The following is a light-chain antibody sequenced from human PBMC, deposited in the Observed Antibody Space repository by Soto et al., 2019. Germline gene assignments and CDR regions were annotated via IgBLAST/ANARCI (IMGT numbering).Light chain of an antibody. Sequence: EVVLTQSPDTLSLSPGERATLSCRASQSVTSSYLAWFQQKPGQAPRLLIYGASRRATGIPDRFSGSGSGTDFTLTISRLEPEDFAVYYCQHYGFSPRWTFGQGTKVDIK. CDR3: QHYGFSPRWT. J-gene: IGKJ1*01. CDR1: QSVTSSY. CDR2: GAS. V-gene: IGKV3-20*01.